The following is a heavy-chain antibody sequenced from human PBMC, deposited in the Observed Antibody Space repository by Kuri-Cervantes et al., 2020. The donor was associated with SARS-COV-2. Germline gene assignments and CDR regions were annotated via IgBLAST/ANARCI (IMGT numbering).Heavy chain of an antibody. D-gene: IGHD5-12*01. J-gene: IGHJ5*02. CDR1: GGTFSSYT. CDR2: IIPILGIA. V-gene: IGHV1-69*02. Sequence: SVKVSCKASGGTFSSYTISWVRQAPGQGLEWMGRIIPILGIANYAQKFQGRVTITADESTSTAYMELSSLRSEDTAVYYCARAGWNSGYRKHDWFDPWGQGTLVTVSS. CDR3: ARAGWNSGYRKHDWFDP.